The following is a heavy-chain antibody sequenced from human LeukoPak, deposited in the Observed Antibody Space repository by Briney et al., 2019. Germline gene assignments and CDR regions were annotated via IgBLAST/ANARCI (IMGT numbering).Heavy chain of an antibody. Sequence: PGGSLRLSCAASGFTFSSYGMHWVRQAPGKGLEWVAFIRYDGSNKYYADSVKGRFTISRDNSKNTLYLQMNSLRAEDTAVYYCARDHYDSSGYAWFHWGQGTLVTVSS. CDR1: GFTFSSYG. V-gene: IGHV3-30*02. D-gene: IGHD3-22*01. CDR2: IRYDGSNK. CDR3: ARDHYDSSGYAWFH. J-gene: IGHJ4*02.